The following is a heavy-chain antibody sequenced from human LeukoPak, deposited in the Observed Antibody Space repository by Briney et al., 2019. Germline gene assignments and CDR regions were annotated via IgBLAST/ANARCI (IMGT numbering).Heavy chain of an antibody. CDR1: GGSFSGYY. D-gene: IGHD6-19*01. J-gene: IGHJ4*02. CDR3: ARLNSSGCSDY. Sequence: SETLSLTCAVYGGSFSGYYWSWIRQPPGKGLEWIGQINHSGSTNYSPSLKSRVTISVDTSKNQFSLKLSSVTAADTAVYYCARLNSSGCSDYWGQGTLVTVSS. V-gene: IGHV4-34*01. CDR2: INHSGST.